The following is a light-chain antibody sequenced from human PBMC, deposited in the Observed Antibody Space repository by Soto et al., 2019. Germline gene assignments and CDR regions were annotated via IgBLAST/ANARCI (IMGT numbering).Light chain of an antibody. CDR2: AAD. V-gene: IGKV1-9*01. CDR3: PQLKSYPLT. Sequence: DIQLTQSPSFLSASVGDRVTITCRASQGISTYLAWYQQKPGRAPKLLVSAADTLQSGVPSRFSGSGSGTEFTLTINSLQPEDFATYYGPQLKSYPLTIGQGTRLEIK. CDR1: QGISTY. J-gene: IGKJ5*01.